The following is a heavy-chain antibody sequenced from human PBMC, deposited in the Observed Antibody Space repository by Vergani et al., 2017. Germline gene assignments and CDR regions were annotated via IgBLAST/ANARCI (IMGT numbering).Heavy chain of an antibody. CDR3: AREGEVWFGELFGGH. D-gene: IGHD3-10*01. CDR1: GFTSAGYA. J-gene: IGHJ4*02. V-gene: IGHV3-9*02. CDR2: ISWNSNSI. Sequence: EVQLEESGGGLVLPGRSLRLSCVASGFTSAGYAMHWVRQAPGKGLEWVSGISWNSNSIGYADSVKGRFTISRDNAKNSLYLQMNSLRAEDTAVYYCAREGEVWFGELFGGHWGQGTLVTVSS.